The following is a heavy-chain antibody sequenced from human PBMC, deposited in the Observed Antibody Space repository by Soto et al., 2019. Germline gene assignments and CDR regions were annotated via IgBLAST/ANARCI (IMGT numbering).Heavy chain of an antibody. Sequence: GGSLRLSCAASGFTFDDYTMHWVRQAPGKGLEWVSLISWDGGSTYYADSVKGRFTISRDNSKNSLYLQMNSLRTEDTALYYCAKDLRSEYYYYGMDVWGQGTTVTVSS. J-gene: IGHJ6*02. CDR3: AKDLRSEYYYYGMDV. CDR2: ISWDGGST. CDR1: GFTFDDYT. V-gene: IGHV3-43*01.